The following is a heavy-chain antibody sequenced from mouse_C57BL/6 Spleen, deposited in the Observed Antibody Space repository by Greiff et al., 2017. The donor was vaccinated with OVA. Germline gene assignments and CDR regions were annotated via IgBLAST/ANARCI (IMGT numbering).Heavy chain of an antibody. D-gene: IGHD1-1*01. V-gene: IGHV1-52*01. CDR1: GYTFTSYW. Sequence: QVQLQQPGAELVRPGSSVKLSCKASGYTFTSYWMHWVKQRPIQGLEWIGNIDPSDSETQYNQKFTDKATMTVDKSSSTSYIQLSCLTSENSADYYSARDYCGSGGWYFDVWGTGTTVTVSS. J-gene: IGHJ1*03. CDR2: IDPSDSET. CDR3: ARDYCGSGGWYFDV.